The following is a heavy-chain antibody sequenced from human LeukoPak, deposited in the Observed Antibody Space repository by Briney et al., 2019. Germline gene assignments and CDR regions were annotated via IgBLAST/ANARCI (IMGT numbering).Heavy chain of an antibody. CDR3: AREEVGATTNFDY. V-gene: IGHV4-39*07. CDR1: GGSTSSISYY. CDR2: IYYSGST. D-gene: IGHD1-26*01. Sequence: SETLSLTCTVSGGSTSSISYYWGWIRQPPGKGLEWIGRIYYSGSTYYNPSLKSRAPISVDTSKNQFSLKLSSVTAADTAVYYCAREEVGATTNFDYWGQGTLVTVSS. J-gene: IGHJ4*02.